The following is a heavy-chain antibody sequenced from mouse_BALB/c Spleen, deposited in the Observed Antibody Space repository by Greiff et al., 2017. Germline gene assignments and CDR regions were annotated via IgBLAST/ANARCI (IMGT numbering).Heavy chain of an antibody. J-gene: IGHJ4*01. CDR3: ARDRYDERGAMDY. D-gene: IGHD2-14*01. V-gene: IGHV5-15*02. CDR2: ISNLAYSI. Sequence: EVMLVESGGGLVQPGGSRKLSCAASGFTFSDYGMAWVRQAPGKGPEWVAFISNLAYSIYSADTVTGRFTISRENAKNTLYLEMSSLRSEDTAMYYCARDRYDERGAMDYWGQGTSVTVSS. CDR1: GFTFSDYG.